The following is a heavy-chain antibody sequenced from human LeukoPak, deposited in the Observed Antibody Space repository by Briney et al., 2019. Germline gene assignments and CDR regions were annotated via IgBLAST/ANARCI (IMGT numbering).Heavy chain of an antibody. V-gene: IGHV3-48*01. CDR2: ISRSSSTI. J-gene: IGHJ6*03. CDR3: ARALDYERYYYYYYMDV. CDR1: GFTFSSYS. Sequence: GGSLRLSCAASGFTFSSYSMNWVRQAPGKGLEWVSYISRSSSTIYYADSVKGRFTISRDNAKNSVYLQMNSLRAEDTAVYYCARALDYERYYYYYYMDVWGKGTTVTVSS. D-gene: IGHD3-22*01.